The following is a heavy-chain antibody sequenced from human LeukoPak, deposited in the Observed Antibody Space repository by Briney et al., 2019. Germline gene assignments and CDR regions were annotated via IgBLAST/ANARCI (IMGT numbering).Heavy chain of an antibody. V-gene: IGHV3-23*01. CDR3: AKGPITIFGVVKFQYFDY. D-gene: IGHD3-3*01. J-gene: IGHJ4*02. CDR2: ISGSGGYT. Sequence: PGGSLRLSCAASKFTFSTFSMSWVRQAPGKGLEWVSSISGSGGYTYYADSVKGRFTISRDNSKNTLFLQMNSLRAEDTAVYYCAKGPITIFGVVKFQYFDYWGQGTLVTVSS. CDR1: KFTFSTFS.